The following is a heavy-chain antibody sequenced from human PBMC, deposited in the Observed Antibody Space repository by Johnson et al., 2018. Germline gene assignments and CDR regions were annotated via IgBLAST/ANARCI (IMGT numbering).Heavy chain of an antibody. D-gene: IGHD1-26*01. CDR1: GFTFSSYG. J-gene: IGHJ1*01. CDR2: ISYDGSNK. V-gene: IGHV3-30*18. Sequence: QVQLVEAGGGVVQPGRSLRLSCAASGFTFSSYGMHWVRQAPGKGLEWVAVISYDGSNKYYADSVKGRFTISRDNSKNTLYLQMNRLRAEETAVYYCAKDGEGWELRFASAEYFQHWGQGTLVTVSS. CDR3: AKDGEGWELRFASAEYFQH.